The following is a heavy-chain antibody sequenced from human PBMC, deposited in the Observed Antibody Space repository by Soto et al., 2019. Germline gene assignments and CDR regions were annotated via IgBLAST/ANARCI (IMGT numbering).Heavy chain of an antibody. Sequence: GGSLRLSCAASGFIFSTYGMSWVRQAPGKXLDWVSSIRGSGGKTYYADSVKGRFTISRDNSKSTLYLQMNSLRAEDTALYYCAKARFCTGDTCSLPNDYWGQGTLVTVSS. CDR2: IRGSGGKT. CDR1: GFIFSTYG. J-gene: IGHJ4*02. CDR3: AKARFCTGDTCSLPNDY. V-gene: IGHV3-23*01. D-gene: IGHD2-8*02.